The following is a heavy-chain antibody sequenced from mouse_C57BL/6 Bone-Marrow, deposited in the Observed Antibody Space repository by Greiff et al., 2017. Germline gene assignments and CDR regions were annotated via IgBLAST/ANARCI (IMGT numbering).Heavy chain of an antibody. Sequence: EVMLVESEGGLVQPGSSMKLSCTASGFTFSDYYMAWVRQVPEKGLEWVAIINYDGSSTYYLDSLKSRFIISRDNAKNILYLQMSSLKSEDTAAYYGGRGVKTGFAYWGRGTLVTVSA. D-gene: IGHD2-13*01. V-gene: IGHV5-16*01. CDR1: GFTFSDYY. J-gene: IGHJ3*01. CDR3: GRGVKTGFAY. CDR2: INYDGSST.